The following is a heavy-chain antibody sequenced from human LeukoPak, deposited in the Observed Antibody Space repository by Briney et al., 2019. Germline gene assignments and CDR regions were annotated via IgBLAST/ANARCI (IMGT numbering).Heavy chain of an antibody. CDR3: ALPDSGYDSPFDY. V-gene: IGHV1-69*04. CDR1: GGTFSSYA. J-gene: IGHJ4*02. D-gene: IGHD5-12*01. Sequence: GASVKVSCKASGGTFSSYAISWVRQAPGQGLEWMGRIIPILGIANYAQKFQGRVTITADKSTSTAYMELSSLRSEDTAVYYCALPDSGYDSPFDYWGQGTLVTVSS. CDR2: IIPILGIA.